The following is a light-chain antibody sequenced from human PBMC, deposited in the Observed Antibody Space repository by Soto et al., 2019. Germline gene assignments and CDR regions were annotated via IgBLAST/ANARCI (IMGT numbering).Light chain of an antibody. CDR1: QSVSSN. J-gene: IGKJ4*01. CDR2: AAS. CDR3: QHYNNWPPLT. Sequence: DIVMTQFPATLSVSPGQRVTLSCRASQSVSSNLAWYQQKPGQAPRLLIFAASTRATGIPARFSGSGSGTEFTLTISSLQSEDFGIYYCQHYNNWPPLTFGGGTKVEIK. V-gene: IGKV3-15*01.